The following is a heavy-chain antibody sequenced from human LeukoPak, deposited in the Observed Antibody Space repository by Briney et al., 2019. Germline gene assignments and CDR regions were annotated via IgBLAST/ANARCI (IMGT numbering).Heavy chain of an antibody. V-gene: IGHV3-7*01. J-gene: IGHJ6*02. CDR3: ARVDISTGYRLEDYYYYGMDV. CDR2: IKQDGSEK. D-gene: IGHD3-9*01. Sequence: GGSLRLSCAASGFTFSSYWMSWVRQAPGKGLEWVANIKQDGSEKYYVDSVKGRFTISRDNAKNSLYLQMSSLRAEDTAVYYCARVDISTGYRLEDYYYYGMDVWGQGTTVTVSS. CDR1: GFTFSSYW.